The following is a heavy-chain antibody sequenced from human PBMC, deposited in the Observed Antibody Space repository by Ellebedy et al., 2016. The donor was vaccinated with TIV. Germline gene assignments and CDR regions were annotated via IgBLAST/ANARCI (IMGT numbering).Heavy chain of an antibody. J-gene: IGHJ4*02. Sequence: GESLKISXAASGFTFSHYAMNWVRQAPGKGLEWVSSVSASGDTTSYADSVKGRFTFFRSNSWNTLELQMNSLRADDTAVYYCAKARAYVGDSHTYTSAWYFFDYWGPGTLVTVSS. CDR2: VSASGDTT. CDR1: GFTFSHYA. CDR3: AKARAYVGDSHTYTSAWYFFDY. D-gene: IGHD6-19*01. V-gene: IGHV3-23*01.